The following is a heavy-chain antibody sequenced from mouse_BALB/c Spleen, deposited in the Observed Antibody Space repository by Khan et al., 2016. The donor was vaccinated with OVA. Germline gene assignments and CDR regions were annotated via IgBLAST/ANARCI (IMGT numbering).Heavy chain of an antibody. CDR1: GYSFTTYY. Sequence: VQLKQSGPELMKPGTSVKISCKASGYSFTTYYIHWVMQSHGKSLEWIGYIDPFSGDTTFNQKFKGKATLTVDKSSSTAYIHLSNLTSEDSAIYYCTRHGYVAWFTYGGQGTLVTVS. V-gene: IGHV1S135*01. CDR2: IDPFSGDT. CDR3: TRHGYVAWFTY. D-gene: IGHD2-2*01. J-gene: IGHJ3*01.